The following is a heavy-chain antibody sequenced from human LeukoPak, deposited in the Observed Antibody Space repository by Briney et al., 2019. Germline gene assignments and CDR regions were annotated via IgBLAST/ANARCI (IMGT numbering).Heavy chain of an antibody. CDR1: GDSVSSKSAT. Sequence: SQTLSLTCAISGDSVSSKSATWNWITQSPSRGLEWLGRTFLRAKWSTNSAESVKSRITITPDTSKNKFYLQLRSVTPEDTAVYYCAREGDWAGTAHWSQGALVTVSS. CDR2: TFLRAKWST. CDR3: AREGDWAGTAH. J-gene: IGHJ4*02. V-gene: IGHV6-1*01. D-gene: IGHD3/OR15-3a*01.